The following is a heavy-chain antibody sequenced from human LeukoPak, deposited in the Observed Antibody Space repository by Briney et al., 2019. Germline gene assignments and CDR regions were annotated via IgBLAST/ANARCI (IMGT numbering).Heavy chain of an antibody. CDR1: GGSISSYY. V-gene: IGHV4-59*12. J-gene: IGHJ3*02. CDR3: ARRVRLSKAFDI. D-gene: IGHD6-25*01. CDR2: IYYSGST. Sequence: PSETLSLTCTVSGGSISSYYWSWIRQPPGKGLEWIGYIYYSGSTNYNPSLKSRVTISVDTSKNQFSLKLSSVTAANTAVYYCARRVRLSKAFDIWGQGTMVTVSS.